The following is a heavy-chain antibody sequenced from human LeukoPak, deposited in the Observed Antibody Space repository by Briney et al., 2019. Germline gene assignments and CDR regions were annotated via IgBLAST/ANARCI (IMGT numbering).Heavy chain of an antibody. Sequence: SGTLSLTCTVSGGSISSGDYYWSWIRQPPGKGLEWIGYIYYSGSTYYNPSLKSRVAISVDTSKNQFFLKLSSVTAADTAVYYCARVPSFMVRGLDYWGQGTLVTVSS. J-gene: IGHJ4*02. CDR2: IYYSGST. CDR3: ARVPSFMVRGLDY. D-gene: IGHD3-10*01. CDR1: GGSISSGDYY. V-gene: IGHV4-30-4*01.